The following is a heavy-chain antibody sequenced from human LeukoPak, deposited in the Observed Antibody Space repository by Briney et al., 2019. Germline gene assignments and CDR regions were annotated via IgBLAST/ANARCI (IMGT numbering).Heavy chain of an antibody. V-gene: IGHV4-39*07. Sequence: PSETLSLTCTVSGDSISSSSYYWGWIRQPPGKGLEWIGNIFSSESTYYNPSLKSRVTISVDTSRKQFSLKLSSVTAADTAVYYCARGYAVLTSHDYFDYWGQGTLVNVSS. D-gene: IGHD3-9*01. CDR3: ARGYAVLTSHDYFDY. J-gene: IGHJ4*02. CDR2: IFSSEST. CDR1: GDSISSSSYY.